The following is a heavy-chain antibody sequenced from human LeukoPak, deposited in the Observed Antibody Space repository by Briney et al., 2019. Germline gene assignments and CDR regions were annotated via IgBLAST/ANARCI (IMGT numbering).Heavy chain of an antibody. V-gene: IGHV3-48*03. D-gene: IGHD5-18*01. CDR2: ISSSGSTI. J-gene: IGHJ4*02. CDR1: GFTFSSYE. CDR3: AKYRPDSYGYRDY. Sequence: PGGSLRLSCAASGFTFSSYEMNWVRQAPGKGLEWVSYISSSGSTIYYADSVKGRFTISRDNSKNTLYLQMNSLRAEDTAVYYCAKYRPDSYGYRDYWGQGTLITVSS.